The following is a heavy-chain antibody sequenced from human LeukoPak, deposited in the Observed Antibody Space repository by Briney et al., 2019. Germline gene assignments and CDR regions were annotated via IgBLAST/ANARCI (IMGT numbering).Heavy chain of an antibody. D-gene: IGHD3-22*01. CDR2: IKHDGSAT. V-gene: IGHV3-7*01. Sequence: GGSLRLSCAASGFIFSGYYMSWVRQAPGKGLEWVANIKHDGSATNYMDSVRGRFTDSRDNAKNSLYLQMDGLRADDTAVYFCARDASGFYYPSGVIEGWGRGTLVTVAS. CDR1: GFIFSGYY. J-gene: IGHJ4*02. CDR3: ARDASGFYYPSGVIEG.